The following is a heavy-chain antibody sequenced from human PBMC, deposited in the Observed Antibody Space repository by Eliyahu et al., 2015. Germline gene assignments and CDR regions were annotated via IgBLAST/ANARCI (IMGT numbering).Heavy chain of an antibody. V-gene: IGHV1-69*01. Sequence: QVQLVQSGAEVKKPGSSVKVSCKASGGTFSSQTISWVRQAPGQGLEWMGGIIPIFGTANYAQKFQGRATITADESTSTAYMELSSLRSEDTAVYFCVRPSAENSGISKPFDYWGQGTLVTVSS. D-gene: IGHD6-19*01. J-gene: IGHJ4*02. CDR3: VRPSAENSGISKPFDY. CDR2: IIPIFGTA. CDR1: GGTFSSQT.